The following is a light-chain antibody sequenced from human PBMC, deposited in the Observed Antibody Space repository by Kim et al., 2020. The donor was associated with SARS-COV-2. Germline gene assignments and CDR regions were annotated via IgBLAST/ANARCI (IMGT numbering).Light chain of an antibody. CDR3: QQYHSFPWT. V-gene: IGKV1-5*03. CDR1: QSISTW. J-gene: IGKJ1*01. Sequence: DIQMSQSPSTLSASVGDRVTIACRASQSISTWVAWYQQKPGKAPKLLIYTASTLETGVPSKFSGTGSGTEFTLTISSLQADDFATYYCQQYHSFPWTFGQGTKLEI. CDR2: TAS.